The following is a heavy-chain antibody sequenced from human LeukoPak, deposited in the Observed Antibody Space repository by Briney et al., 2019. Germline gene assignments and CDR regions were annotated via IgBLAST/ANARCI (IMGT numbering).Heavy chain of an antibody. CDR3: ARGPAGSSWYRWCDP. V-gene: IGHV1-2*02. CDR1: VYTFTGYY. D-gene: IGHD6-13*01. J-gene: IGHJ5*02. CDR2: INPNSGGT. Sequence: ASVKVSCKASVYTFTGYYMHWVRQAPGQGLEWMGWINPNSGGTNYAQKFQGRVTMTTDTSISTAYMQLSRLRSDDTAVYYCARGPAGSSWYRWCDPWGEGTLITDSS.